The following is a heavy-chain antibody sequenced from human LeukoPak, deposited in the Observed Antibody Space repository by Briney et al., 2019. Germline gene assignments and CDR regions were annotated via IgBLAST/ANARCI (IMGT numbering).Heavy chain of an antibody. CDR1: GFTFSSYW. J-gene: IGHJ6*03. Sequence: GSLRLSCAASGFTFSSYWMSWVRQAPGKGLEWVANIKKDGSEKYYVDSVKGRFTISRDNAKNTLYLQMNSLRAEDTAVYYCAREDYDFWSGPVYYMDVWGKGTTVTVSS. CDR2: IKKDGSEK. CDR3: AREDYDFWSGPVYYMDV. D-gene: IGHD3-3*01. V-gene: IGHV3-7*01.